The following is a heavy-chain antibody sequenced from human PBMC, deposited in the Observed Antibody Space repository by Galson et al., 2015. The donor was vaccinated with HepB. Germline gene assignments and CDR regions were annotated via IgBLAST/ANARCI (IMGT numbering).Heavy chain of an antibody. CDR1: GFTFSSYW. Sequence: SLRLSCAASGFTFSSYWMSWVRQAPGKGLEWVANIKQDGSEKYYVDSVKGRFTISRDNAKNSLYLQMNSLRAEDTAVYYCATSFLARFWDFQHWGQGTLVTVSS. D-gene: IGHD3-16*02. J-gene: IGHJ1*01. V-gene: IGHV3-7*03. CDR3: ATSFLARFWDFQH. CDR2: IKQDGSEK.